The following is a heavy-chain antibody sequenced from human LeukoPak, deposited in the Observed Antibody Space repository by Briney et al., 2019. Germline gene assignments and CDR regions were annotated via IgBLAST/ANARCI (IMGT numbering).Heavy chain of an antibody. V-gene: IGHV3-7*02. J-gene: IGHJ4*02. Sequence: GGSLTLSCAASGFTFSSYWMNWVRQAPGKGLEWVANIKHDGREEDYVDSEKRRFTIYRDNAKNSLYLKMNSLRAEDTAVYYCASASIRAIYWGQGTPVTVSS. D-gene: IGHD5-12*01. CDR2: IKHDGREE. CDR3: ASASIRAIY. CDR1: GFTFSSYW.